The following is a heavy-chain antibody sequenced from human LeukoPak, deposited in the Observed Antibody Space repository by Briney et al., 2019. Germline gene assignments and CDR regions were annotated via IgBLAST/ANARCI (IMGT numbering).Heavy chain of an antibody. Sequence: EAPVKVSCKVSGYTLTELSMHWVRQAPGKGLEWMGGFDPEDGETIYAQKFQGRVTMTEDTSTDTAYMELSSLRSEDTAVYYCATDRSWEQWLVHAWGQGTLVTVSS. CDR2: FDPEDGET. V-gene: IGHV1-24*01. J-gene: IGHJ5*02. D-gene: IGHD6-19*01. CDR1: GYTLTELS. CDR3: ATDRSWEQWLVHA.